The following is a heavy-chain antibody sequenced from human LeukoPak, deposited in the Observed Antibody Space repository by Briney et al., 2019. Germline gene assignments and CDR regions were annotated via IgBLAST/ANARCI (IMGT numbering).Heavy chain of an antibody. Sequence: PGGSLRLSCVASGFTFSYYGMHWVRQAPGKGLEWVALISYDGTNEYYADSVEGRFTISRDNSKNTLYLQMNSLRPGDTAVYYCAKRVAGTPSSDYWGQGTLVTVSS. CDR2: ISYDGTNE. J-gene: IGHJ4*02. V-gene: IGHV3-30*18. CDR3: AKRVAGTPSSDY. D-gene: IGHD6-19*01. CDR1: GFTFSYYG.